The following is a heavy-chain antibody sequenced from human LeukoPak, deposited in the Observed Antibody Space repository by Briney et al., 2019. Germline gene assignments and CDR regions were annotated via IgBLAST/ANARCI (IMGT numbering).Heavy chain of an antibody. J-gene: IGHJ4*02. CDR3: ARVTNGVYGLDY. Sequence: ALRLSCAASGFTFDDYAMHWVRQAPGKGLEWVSGISWNSGSTGYADSVKGRFTISRDNAKNSLYLQMNSLRAEDMALYYCARVTNGVYGLDYWGQGTLVTVSS. V-gene: IGHV3-9*03. D-gene: IGHD2-8*01. CDR2: ISWNSGST. CDR1: GFTFDDYA.